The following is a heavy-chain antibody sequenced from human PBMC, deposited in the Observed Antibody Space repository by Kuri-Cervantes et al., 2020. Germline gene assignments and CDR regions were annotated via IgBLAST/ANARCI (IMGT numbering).Heavy chain of an antibody. J-gene: IGHJ4*02. V-gene: IGHV4-4*02. CDR2: IYHSGST. Sequence: SETLSLTCTVSGGSISSSNWWSWVRQPPGKGLEWIGEIYHSGSTNYNPSLKSRVTISVDKSKNQFSLKLSSVTAADTAVYYCARVRPPTIPVAGGLFDYWGQGTLVTVSS. CDR1: GGSISSSNW. CDR3: ARVRPPTIPVAGGLFDY. D-gene: IGHD6-19*01.